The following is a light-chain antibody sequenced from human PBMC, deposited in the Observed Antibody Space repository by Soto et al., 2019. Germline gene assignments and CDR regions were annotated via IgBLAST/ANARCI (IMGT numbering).Light chain of an antibody. CDR2: KAS. J-gene: IGKJ4*01. CDR1: QSISTW. CDR3: QQYNTYPLT. V-gene: IGKV1-5*03. Sequence: DIQMTQSPSTLSASVGDRVTITCRASQSISTWLAWYQQKPVKAPKLLIYKASSLEGGVPSRFSGSGSGTEFNITVSSLRPDDFATYYCQQYNTYPLTFGGGTTVEIK.